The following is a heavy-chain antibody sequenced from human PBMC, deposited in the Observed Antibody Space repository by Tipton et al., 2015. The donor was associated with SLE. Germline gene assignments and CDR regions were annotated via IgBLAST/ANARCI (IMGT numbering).Heavy chain of an antibody. J-gene: IGHJ1*01. D-gene: IGHD3-10*01. CDR3: ATSRPWGVITQYFHH. CDR2: ICYNGVS. V-gene: IGHV4-59*12. Sequence: TLSLTCTVSGGSMGSYCWSWIRQFPGKGLEWIAFICYNGVSNYNPSLRSRVTISLDTSKNQFSLKLTSVTAADTAVYFCATSRPWGVITQYFHHWGQGTVVIVSS. CDR1: GGSMGSYC.